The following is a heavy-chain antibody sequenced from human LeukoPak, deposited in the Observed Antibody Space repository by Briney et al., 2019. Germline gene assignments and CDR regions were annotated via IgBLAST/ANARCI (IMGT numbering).Heavy chain of an antibody. Sequence: GGSLRLSCAVSGFNFSAYAMSWVRQAPGEGLEWVSSLDASAAPTYYADSVKGRFTISRDNSKNTLHLQMNSLRAEDTAVYYCAKNKLIVRHWGQGTLVTVSS. V-gene: IGHV3-23*01. CDR2: LDASAAPT. D-gene: IGHD1-26*01. CDR3: AKNKLIVRH. CDR1: GFNFSAYA. J-gene: IGHJ4*02.